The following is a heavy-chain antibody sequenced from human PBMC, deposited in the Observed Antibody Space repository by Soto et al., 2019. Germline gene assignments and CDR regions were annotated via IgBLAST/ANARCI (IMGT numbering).Heavy chain of an antibody. Sequence: QLQLQESGPGLVKASETLSLTCTVSGGSISSRSSYWGWIRQPPGKGLEWIGSIYYIGNTYYNPSLKSRVAISIDSSKTRFSLKLNSVTNADTALYYCGAQAYGAKGYYFETWGQGTLVTVSS. CDR3: GAQAYGAKGYYFET. J-gene: IGHJ4*02. CDR2: IYYIGNT. CDR1: GGSISSRSSY. V-gene: IGHV4-39*02. D-gene: IGHD4-17*01.